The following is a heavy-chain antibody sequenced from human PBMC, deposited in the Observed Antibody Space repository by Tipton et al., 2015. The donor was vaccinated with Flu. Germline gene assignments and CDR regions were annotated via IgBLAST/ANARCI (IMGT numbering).Heavy chain of an antibody. V-gene: IGHV3-23*01. CDR2: ISDSGGMT. Sequence: SLRLSCAASGFTFSDYSMTWVRQAPGKGLEWVSAISDSGGMTVYADSVKGRFTISRDNSKNTLYLQMNSLRAEDTAIYYCARDVLTVTGRSWGDYWGQGMLVTVSS. CDR3: ARDVLTVTGRSWGDY. J-gene: IGHJ4*02. CDR1: GFTFSDYS. D-gene: IGHD6-19*01.